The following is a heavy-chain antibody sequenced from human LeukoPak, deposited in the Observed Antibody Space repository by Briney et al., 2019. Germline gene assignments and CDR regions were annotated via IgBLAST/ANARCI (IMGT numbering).Heavy chain of an antibody. CDR3: AREGGWSGSYFFDY. CDR1: GYTFTGYY. Sequence: GASVKVSCKASGYTFTGYYMHWVRQAPGQGLEWMGWINPNSGGTNYAQKFQGRVTMTRDTSISTAYMELSRLRSDDTAVYYCAREGGWSGSYFFDYWGQGTLATVSS. J-gene: IGHJ4*02. CDR2: INPNSGGT. V-gene: IGHV1-2*02. D-gene: IGHD1-26*01.